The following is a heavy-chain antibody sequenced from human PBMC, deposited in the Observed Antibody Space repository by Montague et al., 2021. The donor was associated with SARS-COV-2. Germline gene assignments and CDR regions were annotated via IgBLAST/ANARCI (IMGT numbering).Heavy chain of an antibody. V-gene: IGHV6-1*01. CDR1: GDSVSINSVA. Sequence: CAISGDSVSINSVARNWNRQSPSLGFERLGMTHYGPKWYNDYAVSVKSRITINPDTSKNQISLQLNSVTPEDTAVYYCARTSASSDYWGQGTLVTVSS. D-gene: IGHD1-26*01. CDR3: ARTSASSDY. CDR2: THYGPKWYN. J-gene: IGHJ4*02.